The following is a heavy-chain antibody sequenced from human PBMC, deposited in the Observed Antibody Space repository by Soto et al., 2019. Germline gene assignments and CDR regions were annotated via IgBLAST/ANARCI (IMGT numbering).Heavy chain of an antibody. D-gene: IGHD3-9*01. CDR1: GYNFTSYW. J-gene: IGHJ6*02. CDR2: IYPGDSDT. V-gene: IGHV5-51*01. Sequence: GESLKISCKGSGYNFTSYWIGWVRQMPGKGLEWMGIIYPGDSDTRYSPSFQGQVTISADKSISTAYLQWSSLKASDTAMYYCARPGRNYDILTGYYYYGMDVWGQGTTVTVSS. CDR3: ARPGRNYDILTGYYYYGMDV.